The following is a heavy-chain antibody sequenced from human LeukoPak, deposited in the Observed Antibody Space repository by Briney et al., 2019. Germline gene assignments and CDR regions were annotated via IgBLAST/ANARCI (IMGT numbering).Heavy chain of an antibody. CDR1: GFTFSSNA. D-gene: IGHD6-19*01. J-gene: IGHJ4*02. CDR3: TRAPYSSGWYTVDF. Sequence: PGGSLRLSCAASGFTFSSNAMNWVRQAPGKGLEWVSSISMSSTYIYYADSVKGRFTISRDNAKNSLYLQMDSLRDEDTAVYYCTRAPYSSGWYTVDFWGQGTLVTVSS. CDR2: ISMSSTYI. V-gene: IGHV3-21*01.